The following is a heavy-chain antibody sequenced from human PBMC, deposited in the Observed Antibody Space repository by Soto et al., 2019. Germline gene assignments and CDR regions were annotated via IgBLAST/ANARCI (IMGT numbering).Heavy chain of an antibody. J-gene: IGHJ6*02. Sequence: ASVKVSCKASGYTFTSYGISWVRQAPGQGLEWMGWISAYNGNTNYAQKLQGRVTMTTDTSTSTAYMELRSLRSDDTAVYYCARDGPPRFLEWSLPSSYYYYGMDVWGQGTTVTV. D-gene: IGHD3-3*01. CDR2: ISAYNGNT. V-gene: IGHV1-18*04. CDR1: GYTFTSYG. CDR3: ARDGPPRFLEWSLPSSYYYYGMDV.